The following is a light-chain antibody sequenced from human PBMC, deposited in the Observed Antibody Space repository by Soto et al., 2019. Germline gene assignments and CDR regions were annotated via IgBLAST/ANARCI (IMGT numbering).Light chain of an antibody. CDR1: QSVTSNY. J-gene: IGKJ5*01. CDR2: GAS. CDR3: QLYGSSGTV. Sequence: EIVLTQSPGTLSLSPGERATLSCRASQSVTSNYLGWYQQKPGQAPRLLIYGASTRATGIPDRFRGSGSGTDFTLTISRLEPEDFAVYYCQLYGSSGTVFGQGTRLEIK. V-gene: IGKV3-20*01.